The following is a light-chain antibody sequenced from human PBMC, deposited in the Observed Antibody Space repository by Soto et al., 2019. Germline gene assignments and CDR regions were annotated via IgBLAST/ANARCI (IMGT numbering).Light chain of an antibody. CDR1: GSNIGTHA. Sequence: QSVLTQSPSESATPGQRVTISCSGSGSNIGTHAVNWYQQVPGTAPTLLIFRNHQRPSGVPDRVSGSKSGTSASLAISGPQSEDEADYYCAAWDDSLRAVVFGGGTKLTVL. V-gene: IGLV1-44*01. J-gene: IGLJ2*01. CDR2: RNH. CDR3: AAWDDSLRAVV.